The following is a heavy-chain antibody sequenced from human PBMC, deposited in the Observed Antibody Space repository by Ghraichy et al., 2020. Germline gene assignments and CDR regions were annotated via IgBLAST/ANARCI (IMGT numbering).Heavy chain of an antibody. D-gene: IGHD4-11*01. Sequence: GGSLRLSCAASGFTFNNAWMSWVRQAPGKGLEWVGRIKSKTDGGTTDYAAPVKGRFTISRDDSKNTLYLQMNSLKTEDTAVYYCTPLTTDKYFFDCWGQGTLVTVSS. J-gene: IGHJ4*02. V-gene: IGHV3-15*01. CDR3: TPLTTDKYFFDC. CDR1: GFTFNNAW. CDR2: IKSKTDGGTT.